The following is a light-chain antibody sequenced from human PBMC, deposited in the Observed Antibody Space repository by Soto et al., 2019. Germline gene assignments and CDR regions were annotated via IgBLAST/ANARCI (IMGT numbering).Light chain of an antibody. J-gene: IGLJ1*01. CDR1: SSDVGSYNL. V-gene: IGLV2-23*01. CDR3: YSCAGQKVSV. CDR2: EGT. Sequence: SVLTQPASVSASPGQSITIPCNGTSSDVGSYNLVSWFQQHPVKVPKLLIYEGTKRPSGLSDRFSGSKSGNTASLTISGLQAEDEAAYSCYSCAGQKVSVFATGTKVT.